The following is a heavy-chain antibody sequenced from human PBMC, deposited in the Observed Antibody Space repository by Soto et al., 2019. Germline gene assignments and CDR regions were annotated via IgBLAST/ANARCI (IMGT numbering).Heavy chain of an antibody. CDR3: ARQINPSGSHYYYYGMDV. J-gene: IGHJ6*02. CDR2: IDPSDSYT. V-gene: IGHV5-10-1*01. D-gene: IGHD1-26*01. Sequence: GESLKISCKGSGYSFTSYWISWVRQMPGKGLEWMGRIDPSDSYTNYSPSFQGHVTISADKSISTAYLQWSSLKASDTAMYYCARQINPSGSHYYYYGMDVWGRGTTVTVSS. CDR1: GYSFTSYW.